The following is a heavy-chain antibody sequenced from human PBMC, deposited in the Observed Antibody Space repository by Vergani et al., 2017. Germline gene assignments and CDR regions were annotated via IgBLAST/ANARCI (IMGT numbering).Heavy chain of an antibody. CDR2: IYYSGST. CDR1: GGSISSSSYY. CDR3: ARDKREDSSGWYPNWFDP. J-gene: IGHJ5*02. D-gene: IGHD6-19*01. V-gene: IGHV4-39*07. Sequence: QLQLQESGPGLVKPSETLSLTCTVSGGSISSSSYYWGWIRQPPGKGLVWIGSIYYSGSTYYNPSLKSRVTISVDTSKNQFSLKLSSVTAADPAVYYCARDKREDSSGWYPNWFDPWGQGTLVTVSS.